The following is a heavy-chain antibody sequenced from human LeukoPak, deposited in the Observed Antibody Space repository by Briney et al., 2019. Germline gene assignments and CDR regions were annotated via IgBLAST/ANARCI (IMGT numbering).Heavy chain of an antibody. D-gene: IGHD5-12*01. V-gene: IGHV3-7*01. CDR1: GFTFSSHW. Sequence: GGSLRLSCAASGFTFSSHWMNWVRQAPGKGLEWVADIKQDGSEKYYVDSVKGRFTISRDNAKNSLHLQMNSLRVEDTAVYYCAREYVDIVPMGSFDYWGQGTLVTVSS. CDR3: AREYVDIVPMGSFDY. J-gene: IGHJ4*02. CDR2: IKQDGSEK.